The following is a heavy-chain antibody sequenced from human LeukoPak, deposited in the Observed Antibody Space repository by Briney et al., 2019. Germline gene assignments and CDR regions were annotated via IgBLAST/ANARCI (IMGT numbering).Heavy chain of an antibody. V-gene: IGHV4-39*01. CDR1: GASVSGSNYY. CDR3: AKSGGYGLIDY. D-gene: IGHD1-26*01. CDR2: IYSSGST. J-gene: IGHJ4*02. Sequence: SSETLSLTCAVSGASVSGSNYYWGWIRQPPGKGLEWIGNIYSSGSTYYNASLRSRVTISIDTSKNQFSLRLNSVTAADTAMYYCAKSGGYGLIDYWGQGTRVTVSS.